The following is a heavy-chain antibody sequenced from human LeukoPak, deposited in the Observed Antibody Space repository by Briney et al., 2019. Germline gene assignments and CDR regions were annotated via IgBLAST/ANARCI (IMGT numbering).Heavy chain of an antibody. J-gene: IGHJ5*02. CDR1: GFTFSRYA. D-gene: IGHD6-13*01. V-gene: IGHV3-30-3*01. CDR3: ARDSGSIAAAGNWFDP. CDR2: ISYDGSNK. Sequence: GGSLRLSCVASGFTFSRYAMHWVRQAPGKGLEWVAVISYDGSNKFYADSVKGRFTISRDSSKNTLYLQMNSLRAEDTAVYYCARDSGSIAAAGNWFDPWGQGTLVTVSS.